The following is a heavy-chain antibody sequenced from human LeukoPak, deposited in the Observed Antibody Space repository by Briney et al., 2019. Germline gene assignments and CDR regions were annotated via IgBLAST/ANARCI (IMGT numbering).Heavy chain of an antibody. V-gene: IGHV3-74*01. Sequence: GGSLRLSCAASGFTFSAYWMHWVRQVPGKGRGWVSFIKSDERTTNYADSVKGRFTISRDNARNTVDLQMNNLRADDTAVYYCATGAKSGYEYWGQGTLVTVSS. D-gene: IGHD5-12*01. CDR2: IKSDERTT. CDR1: GFTFSAYW. J-gene: IGHJ4*02. CDR3: ATGAKSGYEY.